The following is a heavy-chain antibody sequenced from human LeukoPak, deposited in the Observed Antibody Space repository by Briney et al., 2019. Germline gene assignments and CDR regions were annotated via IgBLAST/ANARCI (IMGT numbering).Heavy chain of an antibody. CDR3: AKDFAIGNYYGSGSPWDY. V-gene: IGHV3-30*02. J-gene: IGHJ4*02. CDR2: IRYDGSNK. D-gene: IGHD3-10*01. CDR1: GFTFSSYG. Sequence: GGSLRLSCAASGFTFSSYGMHWVRQAPGKGLEWVAFIRYDGSNKYYADSVKGRFTISRDNSKNTLYLKMNSLRAEDTAVYYCAKDFAIGNYYGSGSPWDYWGQGTLVTVSS.